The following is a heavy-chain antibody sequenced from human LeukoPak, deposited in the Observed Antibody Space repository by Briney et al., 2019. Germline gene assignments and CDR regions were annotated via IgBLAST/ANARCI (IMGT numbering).Heavy chain of an antibody. Sequence: GGSLRLSCTASGFTFGDYAMSWIRQAPGKGLEWVSYISSSTSTIYYAVSVKGRFTISRDNAKNSLYLQRNSLRAEDTAVYYCASDDPYRSSCFDYWGQGTLVTVSS. CDR3: ASDDPYRSSCFDY. CDR2: ISSSTSTI. CDR1: GFTFGDYA. D-gene: IGHD6-13*01. J-gene: IGHJ4*02. V-gene: IGHV3-48*01.